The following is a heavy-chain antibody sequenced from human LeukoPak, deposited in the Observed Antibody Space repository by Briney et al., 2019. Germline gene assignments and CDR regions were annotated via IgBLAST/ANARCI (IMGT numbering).Heavy chain of an antibody. J-gene: IGHJ4*02. D-gene: IGHD1-1*01. CDR3: ARDLESYGNYFFDY. CDR1: GFTFSSYR. Sequence: GGSLRLSCAASGFTFSSYRVNWVRQAPGKGLEWVSSISSSSGYIHYADSVKGRFTISRDDAKNSLYLQMNSLRADDTAVYYCARDLESYGNYFFDYWGQGTLVTVSS. V-gene: IGHV3-21*01. CDR2: ISSSSGYI.